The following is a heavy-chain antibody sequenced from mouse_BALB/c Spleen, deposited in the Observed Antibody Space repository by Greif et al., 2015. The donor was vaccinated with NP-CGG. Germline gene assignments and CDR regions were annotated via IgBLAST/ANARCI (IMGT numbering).Heavy chain of an antibody. V-gene: IGHV1S81*02. CDR1: GYTFTSYY. J-gene: IGHJ3*01. CDR2: INPSNGGT. D-gene: IGHD4-1*01. Sequence: QVQLKESGAELVKPGASVKLSCKASGYTFTSYYMYWVKQRPGQGLEWIGEINPSNGGTNFNEKFKSKATLTVDKSSSTAYMQLSSLTSEDSAVYYCTRSKLGGRFAYWGQGTLVTVSA. CDR3: TRSKLGGRFAY.